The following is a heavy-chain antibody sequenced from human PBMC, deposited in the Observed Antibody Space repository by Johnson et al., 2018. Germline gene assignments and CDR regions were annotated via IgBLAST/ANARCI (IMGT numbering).Heavy chain of an antibody. D-gene: IGHD4-17*01. Sequence: EVQLVESGGGLVQPGGSLRPSCAASGFAFSSYVLHWVRRAPGKGPEWVSAIGTGGDTYYADSVMGRFTISRDNAKNSLYLQMNSLSAEDPAVYYCARDTDGDDAFDSWGQGTMVTVSS. CDR3: ARDTDGDDAFDS. J-gene: IGHJ3*02. V-gene: IGHV3-47*02. CDR2: IGTGGDT. CDR1: GFAFSSYV.